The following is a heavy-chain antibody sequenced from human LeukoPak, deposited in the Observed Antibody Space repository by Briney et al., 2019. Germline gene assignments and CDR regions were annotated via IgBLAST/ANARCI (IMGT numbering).Heavy chain of an antibody. V-gene: IGHV3-49*04. CDR1: GFTFSDSS. Sequence: PGGSLRLSCAASGFTFSDSSMNWVRQAPGKGLEWVGFIRSKAYGGTTEYAASVKGRFTISRDDSKSIAYLQMNSLKTEDTAVYYCTRGRRATHDYWGQGTLVTVSS. CDR3: TRGRRATHDY. D-gene: IGHD1-26*01. CDR2: IRSKAYGGTT. J-gene: IGHJ4*02.